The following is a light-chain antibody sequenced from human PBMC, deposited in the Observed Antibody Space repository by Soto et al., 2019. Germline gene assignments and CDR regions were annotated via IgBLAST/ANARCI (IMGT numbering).Light chain of an antibody. J-gene: IGKJ4*01. CDR3: QQYGISPFT. CDR1: QFVSSTY. Sequence: EVWLTQSPGTLYLSPGARVTLSCRASQFVSSTYLAWYQQRPGQAPRLLIYGASSRATGIPDRFSGGGSETDFTLTISRLESEDSAVYYCQQYGISPFTFGGGTKVDIK. V-gene: IGKV3-20*01. CDR2: GAS.